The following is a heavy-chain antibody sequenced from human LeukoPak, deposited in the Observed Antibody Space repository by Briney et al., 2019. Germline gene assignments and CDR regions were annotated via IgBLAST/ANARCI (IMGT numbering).Heavy chain of an antibody. CDR3: ARDRTPGYSSGWYGDY. CDR2: IYHSGAT. V-gene: IGHV4-38-2*02. J-gene: IGHJ4*02. D-gene: IGHD6-19*01. CDR1: GYSISSGYY. Sequence: SETLSLTCTVSGYSISSGYYWGWIRQSPEKGLEWIGSIYHSGATYYNPSLKSRVTISVDTSKNQFSLKVTSVTAADTAVYYCARDRTPGYSSGWYGDYWGQGTLVTVSS.